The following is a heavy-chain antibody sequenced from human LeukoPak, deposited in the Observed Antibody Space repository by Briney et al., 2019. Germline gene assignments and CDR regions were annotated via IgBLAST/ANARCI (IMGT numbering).Heavy chain of an antibody. CDR2: INHSGST. J-gene: IGHJ5*02. V-gene: IGHV4-34*01. Sequence: PSETLSLTCAVYGGSFSGYYWSWMRQPPGKGLEWIGEINHSGSTNYNPSLKRRVTISVDTSKNQFSLKLSSVTAADTAVYYCARARSLDPGPSSRYNWFDPWGQGTLVTVSS. D-gene: IGHD3-3*02. CDR1: GGSFSGYY. CDR3: ARARSLDPGPSSRYNWFDP.